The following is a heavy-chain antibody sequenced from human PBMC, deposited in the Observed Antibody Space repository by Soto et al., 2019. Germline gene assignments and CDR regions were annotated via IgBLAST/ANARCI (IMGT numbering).Heavy chain of an antibody. V-gene: IGHV4-34*01. CDR3: ARESHDILAGPPWVWYFDL. D-gene: IGHD3-9*01. CDR1: GGAFSGYY. J-gene: IGHJ2*01. CDR2: INDPASI. Sequence: QVQLQQWGAGPLRPLETLSLTCGVSGGAFSGYYWAWLRQAPGKGLEWIGEINDPASINYNPFLKTRVSISVDTSKNHYSLNLRSVTAADTAVYYCARESHDILAGPPWVWYFDLWGRGTLVTVSS.